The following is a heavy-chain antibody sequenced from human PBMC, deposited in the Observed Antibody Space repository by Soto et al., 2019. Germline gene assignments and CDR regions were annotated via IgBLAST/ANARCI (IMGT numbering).Heavy chain of an antibody. CDR3: ARVTMVIRDSDHFGVDV. Sequence: SETLSLTCLVSGFPISSPYSWGWIRQPPGKGLEWIGSISHTGTTSYSPSLTSRVSISVDTSKNQVSLKLASVTAADTAVYFCARVTMVIRDSDHFGVDVWGHGTTVTVSS. V-gene: IGHV4-38-2*02. D-gene: IGHD4-17*01. CDR2: ISHTGTT. J-gene: IGHJ6*02. CDR1: GFPISSPYS.